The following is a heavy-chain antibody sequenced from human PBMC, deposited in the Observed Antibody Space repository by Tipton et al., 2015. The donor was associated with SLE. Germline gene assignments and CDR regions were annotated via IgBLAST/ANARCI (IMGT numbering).Heavy chain of an antibody. CDR3: ARQKPAGDWFDP. V-gene: IGHV4-39*07. CDR1: GGSISSSNYY. J-gene: IGHJ5*02. Sequence: TLSLTCTVSGGSISSSNYYWGWIRQPPGKGLEWIGSIYYGGNTYYNPSLKSRVTVSVDTSKNQLSLNLSSATAADTAVYYCARQKPAGDWFDPWGQGTLVTVSS. CDR2: IYYGGNT. D-gene: IGHD6-19*01.